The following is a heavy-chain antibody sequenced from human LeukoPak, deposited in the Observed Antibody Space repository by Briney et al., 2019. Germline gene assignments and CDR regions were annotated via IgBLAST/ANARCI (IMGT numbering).Heavy chain of an antibody. V-gene: IGHV3-30*02. D-gene: IGHD6-6*01. J-gene: IGHJ4*02. CDR1: GFIFSSYW. Sequence: GGSLRLSCAASGFIFSSYWMSWVRQAPGKGLEWVAFIRYDGSNKYYADSVKGRFTISRDNSKNTLYLQMNSLRAEDTAVYYCAKDREQLAVFDYWGQGTLVTVSS. CDR2: IRYDGSNK. CDR3: AKDREQLAVFDY.